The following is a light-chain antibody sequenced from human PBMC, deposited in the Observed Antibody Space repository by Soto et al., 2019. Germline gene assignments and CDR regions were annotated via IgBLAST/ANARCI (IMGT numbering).Light chain of an antibody. V-gene: IGKV1-39*01. CDR3: QQSYSTPLST. CDR2: GAS. J-gene: IGKJ2*01. Sequence: DIQMTQSPSSLSASVGDRVTITCRASQGISRLLNWYQQKPEKAPQLLIFGASILQTGVPSRFSGSGSGTDFTLTISNLQPEDFATYFCQQSYSTPLSTFGQGT. CDR1: QGISRL.